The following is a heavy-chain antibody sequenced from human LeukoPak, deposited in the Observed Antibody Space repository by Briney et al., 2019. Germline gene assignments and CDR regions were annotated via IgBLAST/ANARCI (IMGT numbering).Heavy chain of an antibody. CDR2: FDPEDGET. J-gene: IGHJ4*02. V-gene: IGHV1-24*01. D-gene: IGHD3-10*01. Sequence: ASVKVSCKVSGYTLTELSMHWVRQAPGKGLERMGGFDPEDGETIYAQKFQGRVTMTEDTSTDTAYMELSSLRSEDTAVYYCATAQATRGVIIEPGFDYWGQGTLVTVSS. CDR3: ATAQATRGVIIEPGFDY. CDR1: GYTLTELS.